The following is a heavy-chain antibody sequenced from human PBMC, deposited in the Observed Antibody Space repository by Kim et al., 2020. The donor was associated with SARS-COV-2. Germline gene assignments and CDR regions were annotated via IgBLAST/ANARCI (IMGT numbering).Heavy chain of an antibody. CDR1: GDTFSRYD. CDR2: INAGYRKT. Sequence: ASVKVSCKASGDTFSRYDIHWVRQAPVERLEWMGRINAGYRKTEYSQKFQGRVTIRRDTSANTAYMELSSLRSGDTAVYYCALVRTYLNGFDPWGQGTL. J-gene: IGHJ5*02. V-gene: IGHV1-3*01. CDR3: ALVRTYLNGFDP.